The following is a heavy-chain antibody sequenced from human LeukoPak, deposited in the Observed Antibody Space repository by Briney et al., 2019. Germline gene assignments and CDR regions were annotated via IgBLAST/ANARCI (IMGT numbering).Heavy chain of an antibody. J-gene: IGHJ6*02. CDR1: GFTFSSYA. CDR2: INHSGST. V-gene: IGHV4-34*01. D-gene: IGHD6-13*01. Sequence: GSLRLSCAASGFTFSSYAMSWIRQPPGKGLEWIGEINHSGSTNYNPSLKSRVTISVDTSKNQFSLKLSSVTAADTAVYYCARAVYSSSWYTDYYYYYGMDVWGQGTTVTVSS. CDR3: ARAVYSSSWYTDYYYYYGMDV.